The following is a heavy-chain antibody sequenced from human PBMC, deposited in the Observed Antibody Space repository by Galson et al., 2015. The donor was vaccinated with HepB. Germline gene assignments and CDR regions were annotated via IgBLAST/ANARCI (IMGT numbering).Heavy chain of an antibody. CDR1: GFSLSTSGVG. CDR2: IYWDADK. V-gene: IGHV2-5*02. Sequence: PALVKPTQTLTLTCTFSGFSLSTSGVGVGWIRQPPGKALEWLAFIYWDADKRYSPSLKGRLTITKDTSKNQVVLTMTNMDPVDTATYYCAHSRAVAAALRWFDPWGQGTLVTVSS. CDR3: AHSRAVAAALRWFDP. J-gene: IGHJ5*02. D-gene: IGHD6-19*01.